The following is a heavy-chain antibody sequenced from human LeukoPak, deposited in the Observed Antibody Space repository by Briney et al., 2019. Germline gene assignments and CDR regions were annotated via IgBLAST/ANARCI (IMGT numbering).Heavy chain of an antibody. Sequence: SETLSLTCTVSGGPISSYYWSWIRQPPRKGLEWIGYIYYSGSTNYNPSLKSRVTISVDTSKNQFSLKLSSVTAADTAVYYCARFRWLAPFDYWGQGTLVTVSS. CDR3: ARFRWLAPFDY. J-gene: IGHJ4*02. V-gene: IGHV4-59*01. D-gene: IGHD6-19*01. CDR1: GGPISSYY. CDR2: IYYSGST.